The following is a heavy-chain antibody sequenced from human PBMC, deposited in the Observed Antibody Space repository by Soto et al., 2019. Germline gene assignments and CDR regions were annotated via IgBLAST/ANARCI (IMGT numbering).Heavy chain of an antibody. CDR2: IYYSGST. D-gene: IGHD6-6*01. CDR3: ARVGIAARHNDAFDI. Sequence: SETLSLTCTVSGGSISSYYWSWIRQPPGKGLEWIGYIYYSGSTNYNPSLKSRVTISVDTSKNQFSLKLSSVTAADTAVYYCARVGIAARHNDAFDIWGQGTTVTVSS. J-gene: IGHJ3*02. V-gene: IGHV4-59*01. CDR1: GGSISSYY.